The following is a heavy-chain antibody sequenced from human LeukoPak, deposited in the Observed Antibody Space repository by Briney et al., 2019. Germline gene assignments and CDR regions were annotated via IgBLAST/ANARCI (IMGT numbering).Heavy chain of an antibody. CDR1: GGSIRSYS. J-gene: IGHJ4*02. CDR2: IHHSRST. D-gene: IGHD5-24*01. Sequence: SETLSLTCTVSGGSIRSYSWSWIRQPPGSGLEWIGYIHHSRSTNYNPSLKSRVTVSVDTSKNQFSLKLTSVTAADTAVYYCARLYLPATRFDYWGQGTLVTVSS. CDR3: ARLYLPATRFDY. V-gene: IGHV4-59*08.